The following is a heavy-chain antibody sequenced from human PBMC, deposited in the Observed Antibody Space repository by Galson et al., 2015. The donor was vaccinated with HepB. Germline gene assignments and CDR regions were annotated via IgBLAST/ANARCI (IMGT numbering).Heavy chain of an antibody. D-gene: IGHD2-2*01. J-gene: IGHJ6*03. Sequence: SETLSLTCAVYGGSFSGYYWSWIRQPPGKGLEWIGEINHSGSTNYNPSLKSRVTISVDTSKNQFSLKLSSVTAADTAVYYCARFEGGCSSTSCYRSRIYYYYYYMDVWGKGTTVTVSS. CDR1: GGSFSGYY. V-gene: IGHV4-34*01. CDR3: ARFEGGCSSTSCYRSRIYYYYYYMDV. CDR2: INHSGST.